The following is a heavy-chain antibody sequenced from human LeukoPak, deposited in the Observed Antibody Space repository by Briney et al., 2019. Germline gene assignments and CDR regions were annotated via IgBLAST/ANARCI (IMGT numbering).Heavy chain of an antibody. CDR3: ARSLILGVVRLVALDY. V-gene: IGHV3-11*04. CDR1: GFTFSDYY. J-gene: IGHJ4*02. CDR2: ISSSGSTI. Sequence: PGGSLRLSCAASGFTFSDYYMSWIRQAPGKGLEWVSYISSSGSTIYYADSVKGRFTISRDNAKNSLYLQMNSLRAEDTAVYYCARSLILGVVRLVALDYWGQGTLVTVSS. D-gene: IGHD1-26*01.